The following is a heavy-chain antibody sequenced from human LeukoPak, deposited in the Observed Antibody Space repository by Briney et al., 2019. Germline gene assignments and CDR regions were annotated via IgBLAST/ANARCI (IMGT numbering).Heavy chain of an antibody. D-gene: IGHD1-26*01. CDR1: GGSISSSSYY. J-gene: IGHJ4*02. V-gene: IGHV4-39*01. CDR3: ARGPGSYPSY. Sequence: SETLSLTCTVSGGSISSSSYYWGWIRQPPGKGLEWIGSIYYSGSTYYNPSLKSRVTISVDTSKNQFSLKLSSVTAADTAVYYCARGPGSYPSYWGQGTLVTVSS. CDR2: IYYSGST.